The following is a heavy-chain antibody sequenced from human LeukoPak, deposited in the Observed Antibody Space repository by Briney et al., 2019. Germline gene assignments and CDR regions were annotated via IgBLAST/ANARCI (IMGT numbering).Heavy chain of an antibody. CDR2: IIPILGIA. D-gene: IGHD2-2*01. CDR3: ARVSDYCSSTSCYEGGYYYYGMDV. J-gene: IGHJ6*02. V-gene: IGHV1-69*04. CDR1: GGTFSSYA. Sequence: SVKVSCKASGGTFSSYAISWVRQAPGQGLEWMGRIIPILGIANYAQKFQGRVTITADKSTSTAYMELSSLRSEDTAVYYCARVSDYCSSTSCYEGGYYYYGMDVWGQGTTVTVSS.